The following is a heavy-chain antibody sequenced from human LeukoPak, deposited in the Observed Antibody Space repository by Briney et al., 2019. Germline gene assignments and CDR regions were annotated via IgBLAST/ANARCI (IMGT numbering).Heavy chain of an antibody. CDR2: IKSSNT. V-gene: IGHV4-61*02. CDR3: ARVPDWTYVPDY. CDR1: GGSISGDRFY. J-gene: IGHJ4*02. D-gene: IGHD3-16*01. Sequence: SETLSLTCTVSGGSISGDRFYWTWVRQPAGKRPGWIGRIKSSNTNYNPSLKSRVNISVDTSTNQFSLKLSSLTAADTAVYYCARVPDWTYVPDYWGQGTLVTVSS.